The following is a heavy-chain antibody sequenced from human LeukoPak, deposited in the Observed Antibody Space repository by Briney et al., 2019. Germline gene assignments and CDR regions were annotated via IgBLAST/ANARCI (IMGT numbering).Heavy chain of an antibody. J-gene: IGHJ4*02. CDR1: GGSILSTNW. D-gene: IGHD4-23*01. CDR2: VHLSGAS. Sequence: SGTLSLTCAVSGGSILSTNWWSWVRQPPGRGLEWIGEVHLSGASNYNPSLKSRVNMSIDKSRNQLSLELTSVTAADTAMYYCARGSNSVAYWGQGTLVTVSS. V-gene: IGHV4-4*02. CDR3: ARGSNSVAY.